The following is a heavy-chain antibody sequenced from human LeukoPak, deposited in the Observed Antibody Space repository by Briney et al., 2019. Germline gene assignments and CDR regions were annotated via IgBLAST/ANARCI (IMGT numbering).Heavy chain of an antibody. CDR3: ARDMSEKYTADY. CDR2: ISSNGGST. Sequence: PGGSLRLSCSASGFTFSSYAMHWVRQAPGKGLEYVSAISSNGGSTYYADSVKGRFTISRDNSKNTLYLQMNSLRPEDTALYYCARDMSEKYTADYWGHGTLVTVSS. D-gene: IGHD1-1*01. V-gene: IGHV3-64*04. CDR1: GFTFSSYA. J-gene: IGHJ4*01.